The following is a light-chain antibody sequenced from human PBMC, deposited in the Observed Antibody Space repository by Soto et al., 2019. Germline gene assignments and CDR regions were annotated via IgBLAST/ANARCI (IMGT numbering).Light chain of an antibody. CDR2: WAS. V-gene: IGKV4-1*01. CDR3: QQYYSTPYT. Sequence: DIVMTQSPDSLAVSLGERATVNCRSSQTVLYSSNNKNYLAWYQQKPGQPPKLLFYWASTRESGVPDRFTGSGSGTDFTLTISSLQAEDVAVYYCQQYYSTPYTFGQGNKLEIK. J-gene: IGKJ2*01. CDR1: QTVLYSSNNKNY.